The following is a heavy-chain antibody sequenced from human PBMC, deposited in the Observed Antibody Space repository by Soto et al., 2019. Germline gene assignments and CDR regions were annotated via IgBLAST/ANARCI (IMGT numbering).Heavy chain of an antibody. CDR2: IWSDGSRA. CDR1: RLTFSTFD. D-gene: IGHD3-16*01. V-gene: IGHV3-33*01. J-gene: IGHJ6*02. Sequence: PGGSLRLSCAASRLTFSTFDMHWVRQAPGKGLEWVALIWSDGSRAFYADFVQGRFFISRDNSRNTLYLQMNSLRDEATAVYYCAGEPKGGNYAMDVWGQGTTVTAP. CDR3: AGEPKGGNYAMDV.